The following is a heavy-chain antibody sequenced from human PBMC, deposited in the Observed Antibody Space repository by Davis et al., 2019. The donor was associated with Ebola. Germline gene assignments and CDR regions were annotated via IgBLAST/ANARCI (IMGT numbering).Heavy chain of an antibody. CDR2: FSYGDNTH. V-gene: IGHV4-39*01. CDR3: ARGGITMVRGSPLTYYYYYGMDV. Sequence: MPSETLSLTCTVSGASISSRSYYWGWIRQPPGKGLEWVGSFSYGDNTHYYNPSLRSRVTISVDTSRNQFSLKLSSATAADTAVYYCARGGITMVRGSPLTYYYYYGMDVWGQGTTVTVS. J-gene: IGHJ6*02. D-gene: IGHD3-10*01. CDR1: GASISSRSYY.